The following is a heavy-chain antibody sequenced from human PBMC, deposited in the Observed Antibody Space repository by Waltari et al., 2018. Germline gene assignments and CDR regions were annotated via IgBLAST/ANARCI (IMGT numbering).Heavy chain of an antibody. V-gene: IGHV3-30*02. J-gene: IGHJ3*02. CDR2: IRYDGSNK. CDR3: AKDLIRFGEFNDAFDI. CDR1: GFTFSSYG. Sequence: QVQLVESGGGVVQPGGSLRLSGGASGFTFSSYGMHWGRQAPGKGMEWVAFIRYDGSNKYYADSVKGRFTISRDNSKNTLYLQMNSLRAEDTAVYYCAKDLIRFGEFNDAFDIWGQGTMVTVSS. D-gene: IGHD3-10*01.